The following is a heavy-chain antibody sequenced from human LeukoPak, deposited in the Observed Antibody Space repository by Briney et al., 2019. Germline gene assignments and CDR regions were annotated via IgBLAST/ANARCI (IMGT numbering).Heavy chain of an antibody. CDR1: GFTFSSYG. J-gene: IGHJ4*02. CDR3: AKRVAYNSGYYWDY. D-gene: IGHD6-19*01. V-gene: IGHV3-23*01. CDR2: ISSRGGDT. Sequence: PGGYLRLSCAASGFTFSSYGMSWVRQAPGRGLEWVSAISSRGGDTYYADSVKGRFTISRDNSKNTLYVQMNSLRAEDTAVYYCAKRVAYNSGYYWDYWGQGTLVTVSS.